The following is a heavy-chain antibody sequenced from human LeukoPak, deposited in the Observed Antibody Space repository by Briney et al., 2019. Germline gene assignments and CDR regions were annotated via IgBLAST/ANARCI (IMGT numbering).Heavy chain of an antibody. CDR1: RFTFSSYW. J-gene: IGHJ5*01. D-gene: IGHD1-26*01. CDR3: ARVSGNYYRWFDS. Sequence: GGSLRLSCAASRFTFSSYWMSWVRQAPGKGLEWVANIKQDGSEKYYVDSVKGRFTISRDNAKNSLYLQMNSLRAEDTAVYYCARVSGNYYRWFDSWGQGTLVTVSS. CDR2: IKQDGSEK. V-gene: IGHV3-7*03.